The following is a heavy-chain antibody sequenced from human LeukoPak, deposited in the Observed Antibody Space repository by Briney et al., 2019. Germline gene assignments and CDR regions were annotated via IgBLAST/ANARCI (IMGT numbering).Heavy chain of an antibody. CDR3: AKDATIFGVVIMD. Sequence: PGGSLRLSCAASGFTFSSYAMSWVRQAPGKGLEWVSAISGSSGSTYYADSVKGRFTISSDNSKNTLYLQMNSLRAEDTAVYYCAKDATIFGVVIMDWGQGTLVTVSS. D-gene: IGHD3-3*01. V-gene: IGHV3-23*01. J-gene: IGHJ4*02. CDR1: GFTFSSYA. CDR2: ISGSSGST.